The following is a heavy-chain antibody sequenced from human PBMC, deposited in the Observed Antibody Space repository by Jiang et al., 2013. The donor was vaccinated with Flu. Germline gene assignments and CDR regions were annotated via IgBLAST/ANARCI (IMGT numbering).Heavy chain of an antibody. J-gene: IGHJ5*02. CDR1: GYSFTSYW. V-gene: IGHV5-10-1*01. Sequence: AEVKKPGESLRISCKGSGYSFTSYWISWVRQMPGKGLEWMGRIDPSDSYTNYSPSFQGHVTISADKSISTAYLQWSSLKASDTAMYYCARHPSPEDYGVLIPNGFDPWGQGTLVTVSS. CDR3: ARHPSPEDYGVLIPNGFDP. CDR2: IDPSDSYT. D-gene: IGHD4-17*01.